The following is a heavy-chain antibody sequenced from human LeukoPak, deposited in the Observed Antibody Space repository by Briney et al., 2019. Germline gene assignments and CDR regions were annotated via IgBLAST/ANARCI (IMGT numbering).Heavy chain of an antibody. J-gene: IGHJ4*02. CDR1: GFTFSSYW. CDR3: ARDSGLWAVDY. D-gene: IGHD5-18*01. V-gene: IGHV3-7*01. CDR2: IKHDGREK. Sequence: GGSLRLSCATSGFTFSSYWMTWLRQAPGKGLEWLTQIKHDGREKYYVDSVKGRFTISRDNAKNSLYLQMNSLRAEDTAVYYCARDSGLWAVDYWGQGTLVTVSS.